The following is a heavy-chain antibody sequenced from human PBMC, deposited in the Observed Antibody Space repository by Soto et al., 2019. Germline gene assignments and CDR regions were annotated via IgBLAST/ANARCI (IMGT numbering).Heavy chain of an antibody. CDR2: ISYDGSNK. D-gene: IGHD4-4*01. CDR1: GFTFSSYA. V-gene: IGHV3-30-3*01. J-gene: IGHJ2*01. Sequence: QVQLVESGGGVVQPGRSLRLSCAASGFTFSSYAMHWVRQAPGKGLEWVAVISYDGSNKYYADSVKGRFTISRDNSKNTLYLQMNSLRAEDTAVYYCARPLWRDDYNWGYFDLWGRGTXVT. CDR3: ARPLWRDDYNWGYFDL.